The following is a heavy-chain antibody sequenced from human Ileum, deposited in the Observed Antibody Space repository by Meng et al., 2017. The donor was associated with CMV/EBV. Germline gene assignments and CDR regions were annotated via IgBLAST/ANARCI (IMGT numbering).Heavy chain of an antibody. Sequence: ASVKVSCKASGYTFTSYDINWVRQATGQGLEWMGWMNPNSGNTAYAPKFQGRLTMTRNTSISTAYMELSSLRSEDTAVYYCARGPWLRSTSCLRYWGQGTLVTVSS. CDR2: MNPNSGNT. V-gene: IGHV1-8*01. CDR3: ARGPWLRSTSCLRY. D-gene: IGHD2-2*01. J-gene: IGHJ4*02. CDR1: GYTFTSYD.